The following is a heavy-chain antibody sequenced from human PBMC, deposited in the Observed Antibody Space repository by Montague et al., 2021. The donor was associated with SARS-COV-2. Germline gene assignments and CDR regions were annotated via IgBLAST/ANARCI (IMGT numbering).Heavy chain of an antibody. V-gene: IGHV4-61*02. CDR1: GGSISSGSYY. J-gene: IGHJ4*02. CDR2: MSIGGST. D-gene: IGHD6-19*01. Sequence: TLSLTCTVSGGSISSGSYYWSWIRQPAGKGLEWIGRMSIGGSTNYNPSLKSRVTISVDTSKNQFSLKLSSVTAADTAVYYCARDIAVAGLFDYWGQGTLVTVSS. CDR3: ARDIAVAGLFDY.